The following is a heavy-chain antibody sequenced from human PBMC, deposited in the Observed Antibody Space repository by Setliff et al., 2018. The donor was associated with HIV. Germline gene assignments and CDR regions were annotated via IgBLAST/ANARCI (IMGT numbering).Heavy chain of an antibody. V-gene: IGHV4-39*01. Sequence: PSETLSLTCTVSGGSISSSGYYWGWIRQPPGKGLEWIGTIYYSGRAYYNPSLKSRVTVSVDTSKNKFSLKLSSVPAADTAVYYCARGRGVIKEKPFDEWGQGTLVTVSS. CDR2: IYYSGRA. J-gene: IGHJ4*02. D-gene: IGHD3-10*01. CDR3: ARGRGVIKEKPFDE. CDR1: GGSISSSGYY.